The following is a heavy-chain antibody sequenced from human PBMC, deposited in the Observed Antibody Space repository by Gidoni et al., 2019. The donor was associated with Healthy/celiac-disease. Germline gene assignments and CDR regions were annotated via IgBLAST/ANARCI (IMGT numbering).Heavy chain of an antibody. V-gene: IGHV4-39*01. CDR1: VGSISSSSYY. J-gene: IGHJ4*02. D-gene: IGHD3-22*01. Sequence: QLQLQESGPGLVKPSETLSLTCTVSVGSISSSSYYWGWIRQPPGKGLEWIGSIYYSGSTYYNPSLKSRVTISVDTSKNQFSLKLSSVTAADTAVYYCAIHYYDSSGYGFDYWGQGTLVTVSS. CDR2: IYYSGST. CDR3: AIHYYDSSGYGFDY.